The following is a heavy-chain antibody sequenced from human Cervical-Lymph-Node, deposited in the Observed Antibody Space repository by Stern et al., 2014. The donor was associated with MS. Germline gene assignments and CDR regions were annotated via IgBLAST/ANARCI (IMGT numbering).Heavy chain of an antibody. CDR3: ARDYGDYAFDY. V-gene: IGHV5-51*01. Sequence: VKLVESGAEVKKPGESLKISCKGSGYSLTANWIAGMRQMPRTGLELMVIIYPADSDTRYSPSFQGQVTVSDDKSISTAFLQWSILKAADTAMYYRARDYGDYAFDYWGQGTLVTVSS. D-gene: IGHD4-17*01. CDR2: IYPADSDT. J-gene: IGHJ4*02. CDR1: GYSLTANW.